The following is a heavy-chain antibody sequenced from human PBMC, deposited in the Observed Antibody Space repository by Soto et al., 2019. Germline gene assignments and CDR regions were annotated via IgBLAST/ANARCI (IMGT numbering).Heavy chain of an antibody. Sequence: QVQLVQSGAEVKSPGASVKVSCKASGYTSSTNGINWVRRAPGQGLEWMGWISAYTGNTNYAQNFQGRVTMTTDTSTSTAYMELSTLRYDDTAVYYCARKGGEWEPADYWGQGTLVTVSS. D-gene: IGHD1-26*01. J-gene: IGHJ4*02. CDR2: ISAYTGNT. CDR3: ARKGGEWEPADY. CDR1: GYTSSTNG. V-gene: IGHV1-18*01.